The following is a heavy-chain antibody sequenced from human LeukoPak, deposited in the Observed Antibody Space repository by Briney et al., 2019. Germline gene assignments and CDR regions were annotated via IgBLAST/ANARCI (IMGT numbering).Heavy chain of an antibody. V-gene: IGHV3-74*01. D-gene: IGHD3-10*01. J-gene: IGHJ6*03. CDR1: GFTFDDYA. CDR3: ARNQYYGSGSFLSGYYYYYMDV. CDR2: INSDGINT. Sequence: PGRSLRLSCAASGFTFDDYAMHWVRQAPGKGLVWVSRINSDGINTSYADSVKGRFTISRDNAKNTLYLQMNSLRAEDTAVYYCARNQYYGSGSFLSGYYYYYMDVWGKGTTVTISS.